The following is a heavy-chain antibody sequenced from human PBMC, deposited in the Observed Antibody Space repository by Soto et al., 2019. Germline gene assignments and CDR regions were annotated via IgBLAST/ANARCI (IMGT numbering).Heavy chain of an antibody. D-gene: IGHD6-6*01. CDR2: IHRDGSEK. J-gene: IGHJ4*01. CDR3: ARSIAARLHYFDY. CDR1: GFIFSSYW. Sequence: PGWSLRLSCAASGFIFSSYWMTWVRHAPGKGLEWVANIHRDGSEKYYVDSVKGRFTISRDNAKNSLYLQMDSLRAEDTAIYYCARSIAARLHYFDYWRPGTLVTVSS. V-gene: IGHV3-7*03.